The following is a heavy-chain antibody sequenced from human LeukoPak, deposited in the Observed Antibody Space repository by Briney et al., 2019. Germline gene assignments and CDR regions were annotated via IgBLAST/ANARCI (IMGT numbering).Heavy chain of an antibody. CDR3: AKSNYDSSGFGYFDF. V-gene: IGHV4-31*03. D-gene: IGHD3-22*01. Sequence: PSETLSLTCTVSGGSVSSGGYYWSWIRQRPRRGLEWIGYISYSGSTYYNPSLKSRATISQDTSKNQFSLKLNSVTAADAAMYYCAKSNYDSSGFGYFDFWGQGTLVTVSS. CDR1: GGSVSSGGYY. J-gene: IGHJ4*02. CDR2: ISYSGST.